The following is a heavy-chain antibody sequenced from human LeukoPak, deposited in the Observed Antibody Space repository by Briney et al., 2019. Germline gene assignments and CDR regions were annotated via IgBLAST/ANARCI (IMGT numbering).Heavy chain of an antibody. CDR1: GFTFSSYW. Sequence: PGGSLRLSCAASGFTFSSYWMSWVRQAPGKGLEWVANIKQDGSEKYYVDSVKGRFTISRDNAKNSLYLQMNSLRAEDTAVYYCARVGCSDDSCYPDRHMDVWGKGTTVTISS. CDR2: IKQDGSEK. CDR3: ARVGCSDDSCYPDRHMDV. V-gene: IGHV3-7*01. D-gene: IGHD2-15*01. J-gene: IGHJ6*03.